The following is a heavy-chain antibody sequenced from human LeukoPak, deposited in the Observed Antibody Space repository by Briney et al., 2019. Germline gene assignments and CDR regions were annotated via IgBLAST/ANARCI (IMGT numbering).Heavy chain of an antibody. CDR1: GFTFSIYA. CDR3: VRDRPNYYGSDGHYYRRDGDY. J-gene: IGHJ4*02. D-gene: IGHD3-22*01. V-gene: IGHV3-23*01. Sequence: GGSLRLSCAASGFTFSIYAMSWVRQAPGKGLQWVSSITSRGESTWYVDSVKGRFTITRDNSENTLYLQMHSLRAEDTAVYYCVRDRPNYYGSDGHYYRRDGDYWGRGTLVSVSP. CDR2: ITSRGEST.